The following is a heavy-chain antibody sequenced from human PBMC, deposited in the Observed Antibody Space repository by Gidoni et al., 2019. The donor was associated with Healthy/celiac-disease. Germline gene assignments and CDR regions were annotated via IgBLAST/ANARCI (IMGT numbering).Heavy chain of an antibody. D-gene: IGHD6-19*01. CDR1: GFTVSSNY. V-gene: IGHV3-66*01. CDR2: SYSGGST. CDR3: ARDPRYSSGDYNDY. J-gene: IGHJ4*02. Sequence: EVQLVESGGGLVQPGGSLRLSCAASGFTVSSNYMSWVRQAPGKGLEWVSVSYSGGSTYYADSGKGRFTISRDNSKNTLYLQMNSLRAEDTAVYYCARDPRYSSGDYNDYWGQGTLVTVSS.